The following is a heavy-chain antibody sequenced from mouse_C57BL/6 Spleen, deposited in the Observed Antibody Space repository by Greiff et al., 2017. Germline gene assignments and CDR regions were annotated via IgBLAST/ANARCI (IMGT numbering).Heavy chain of an antibody. V-gene: IGHV5-6*01. Sequence: EVQLQESGGDLVKPGGSLKLSCAASGFTFSSYGMSWVRQTPDKRLEWVATISSGGSYTYYPDSVKGRFTISRDNAKNTLYLQMSSLKSEDTAMYYCARHGASEGFDYWGQGTSVTVSS. CDR2: ISSGGSYT. CDR1: GFTFSSYG. J-gene: IGHJ4*01. D-gene: IGHD3-1*01. CDR3: ARHGASEGFDY.